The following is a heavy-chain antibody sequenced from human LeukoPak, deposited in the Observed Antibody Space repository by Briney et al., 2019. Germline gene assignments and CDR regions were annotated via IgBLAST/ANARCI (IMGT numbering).Heavy chain of an antibody. D-gene: IGHD3-22*01. CDR3: AKVSNYDSSGYSDY. CDR2: ISGSGGST. V-gene: IGHV3-23*01. J-gene: IGHJ4*02. Sequence: PGGSLRLSCAASGFTFSSYAMSWVRQAPGKGLEWVSAISGSGGSTYYADSAKGRFTISRDNSKNTLYLQMNSLRAEDTAVYYCAKVSNYDSSGYSDYWGQGTLVTVSS. CDR1: GFTFSSYA.